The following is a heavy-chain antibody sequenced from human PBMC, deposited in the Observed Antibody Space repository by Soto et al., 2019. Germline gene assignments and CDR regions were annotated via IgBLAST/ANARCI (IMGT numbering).Heavy chain of an antibody. V-gene: IGHV4-30-2*01. CDR2: IFHSGST. Sequence: QLQLQESGSGLVKPSQTLSLTCALSGGSITSGAYSRSWIRQPPGKGLEWIGYIFHSGSTYFNPSLESRVTISIDRSKNHFSLKLTSVTAADTAVYYCAREAGSSRYDNSGYSQYWYFDLWGRGALVTVSS. J-gene: IGHJ2*01. CDR1: GGSITSGAYS. CDR3: AREAGSSRYDNSGYSQYWYFDL. D-gene: IGHD3-22*01.